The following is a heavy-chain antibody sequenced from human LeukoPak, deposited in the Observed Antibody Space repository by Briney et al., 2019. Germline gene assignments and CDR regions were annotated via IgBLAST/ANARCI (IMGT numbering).Heavy chain of an antibody. D-gene: IGHD6-13*01. CDR3: ARALTRSIAAAADY. CDR2: IHYSGAT. J-gene: IGHJ4*02. CDR1: GGPVNSAIYY. Sequence: PSETLSLTCTVSGGPVNSAIYYWSWVPQPPGKGLEGIGYIHYSGATHYNPSLKSRLTISADTSKNQFSLKLRSATPTETAVYYCARALTRSIAAAADYWGRGTLVTVSS. V-gene: IGHV4-61*01.